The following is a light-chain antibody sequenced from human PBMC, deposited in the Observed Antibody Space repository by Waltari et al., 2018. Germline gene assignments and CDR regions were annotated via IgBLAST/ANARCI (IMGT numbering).Light chain of an antibody. CDR3: SSYADSNVL. Sequence: QSALTQPPSASGSPGQSVTISCTGTSGDIGAYNSVSWYQQHPGRAPKLMIYEATKRPSGVPDRFSGSRSGNTASLTVSGLQTEDEADYFCSSYADSNVLFGGGTKLTVL. CDR1: SGDIGAYNS. J-gene: IGLJ2*01. V-gene: IGLV2-8*01. CDR2: EAT.